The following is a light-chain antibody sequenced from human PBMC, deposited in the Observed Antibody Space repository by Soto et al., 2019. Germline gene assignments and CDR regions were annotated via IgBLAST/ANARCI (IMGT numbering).Light chain of an antibody. CDR1: SSDVGGYNY. J-gene: IGLJ2*01. CDR3: SSYTISNTLV. CDR2: DVS. Sequence: QSALTQPASVSGSPGQSITISCTGTSSDVGGYNYVSWYQQHPGKAPKVIIYDVSYRPSGVSNRFSASKSGNTASLSISGLQAEDEADYYCSSYTISNTLVFGGGTKLTVL. V-gene: IGLV2-14*01.